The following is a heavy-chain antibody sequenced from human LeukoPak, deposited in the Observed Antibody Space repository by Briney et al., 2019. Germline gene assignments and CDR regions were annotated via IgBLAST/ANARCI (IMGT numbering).Heavy chain of an antibody. Sequence: PGRSLRLSCAASGFTFDDYAMHWVRQAPGKGLEWVSGISWNSGSIGYADSVKGRFTISRDNAKNSLYLQMNSLRAEDTAVYYCARPPPPQQGDFWSGPDTYYYMDVWGKGTTVTVSS. J-gene: IGHJ6*03. CDR3: ARPPPPQQGDFWSGPDTYYYMDV. CDR1: GFTFDDYA. V-gene: IGHV3-9*01. CDR2: ISWNSGSI. D-gene: IGHD3-3*01.